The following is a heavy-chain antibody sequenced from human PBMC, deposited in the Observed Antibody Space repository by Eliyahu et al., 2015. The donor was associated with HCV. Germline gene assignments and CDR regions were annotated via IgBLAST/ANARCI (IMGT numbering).Heavy chain of an antibody. Sequence: EVKKPGSSVKVSCKASGGTFSSYTISWVRQAPGQGLEWMGRIIPILGIANYAQKFQGRVTITADKSTSTAYMELSSLRSEDTAVYYCAREVETGAFDIWGQGTMVTVSS. J-gene: IGHJ3*02. CDR1: GGTFSSYT. D-gene: IGHD4-23*01. V-gene: IGHV1-69*04. CDR3: AREVETGAFDI. CDR2: IIPILGIA.